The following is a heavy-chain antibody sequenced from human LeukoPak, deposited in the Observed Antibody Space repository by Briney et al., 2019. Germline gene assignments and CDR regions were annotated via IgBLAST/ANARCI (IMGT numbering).Heavy chain of an antibody. CDR2: IERGGST. D-gene: IGHD6-19*01. CDR3: ARGGLAGSKWSWFDP. V-gene: IGHV4-34*01. CDR1: GGSFSDYF. J-gene: IGHJ5*02. Sequence: SETLSLTCAVYGGSFSDYFWSWIRQSPGKGLEWIGEIERGGSTVYSPSLQSRVTMSLDSSKIQFSLRLTSVTAADTSVYFCARGGLAGSKWSWFDPWGQGTLVTVSS.